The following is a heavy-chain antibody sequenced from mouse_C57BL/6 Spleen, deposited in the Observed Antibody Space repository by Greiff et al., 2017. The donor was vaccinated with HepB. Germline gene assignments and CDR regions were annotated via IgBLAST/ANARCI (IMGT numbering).Heavy chain of an antibody. CDR2: IDPSDSYT. V-gene: IGHV1-59*01. Sequence: QVQLQQPGAELVRPGTSVKLSCKASGYTFTSYWMHWVKQRPGQGLEWIGVIDPSDSYTNYNQKFNGKATLTVDTSSSTAYMQLSSLTSEDSAVYYCARAAQATFAYWGQGTLVTVSA. CDR1: GYTFTSYW. D-gene: IGHD3-2*02. J-gene: IGHJ3*01. CDR3: ARAAQATFAY.